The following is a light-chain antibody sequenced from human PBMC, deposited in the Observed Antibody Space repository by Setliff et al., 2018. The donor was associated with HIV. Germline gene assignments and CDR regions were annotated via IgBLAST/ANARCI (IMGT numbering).Light chain of an antibody. CDR3: SSYTSSNTLL. CDR2: EVS. Sequence: QSVLTQPASVSGSPGQSIAISCTGTSSDVGAYDYVSWYQQHPGKAPKLIIYEVSYRPSGVSDRFSGSKSGNTASLTISGLQAEDEADYYCSSYTSSNTLLFGGGTKVTV. V-gene: IGLV2-14*03. J-gene: IGLJ2*01. CDR1: SSDVGAYDY.